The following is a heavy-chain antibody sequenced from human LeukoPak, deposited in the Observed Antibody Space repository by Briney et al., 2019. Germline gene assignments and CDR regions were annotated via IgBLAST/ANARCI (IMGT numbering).Heavy chain of an antibody. J-gene: IGHJ4*02. Sequence: GGSLRLSCAASGFTFSSYAMPWVRQAPGKGLEWVAVISYDGSNKYYADSVKGRFTISRDNSKNTLYLQMNSLRAEDTAVYYCARTSCSGGSCYYLVDYWGQGTLVTVSS. V-gene: IGHV3-30-3*01. D-gene: IGHD2-15*01. CDR2: ISYDGSNK. CDR1: GFTFSSYA. CDR3: ARTSCSGGSCYYLVDY.